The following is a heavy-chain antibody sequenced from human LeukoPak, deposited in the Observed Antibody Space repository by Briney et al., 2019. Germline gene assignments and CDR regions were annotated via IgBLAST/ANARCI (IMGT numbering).Heavy chain of an antibody. D-gene: IGHD3-16*02. J-gene: IGHJ4*02. Sequence: ASVKVSCKASGYTFTGYYMHWVRQAPGQGLEWMGWISAYNGNTNYAQKLQGRVTMTTDTSTSTAYMELRSLRSDDTAVYYCARVKELYDYVWGSYRSDYWGQGTLVTVSS. CDR1: GYTFTGYY. V-gene: IGHV1-18*04. CDR2: ISAYNGNT. CDR3: ARVKELYDYVWGSYRSDY.